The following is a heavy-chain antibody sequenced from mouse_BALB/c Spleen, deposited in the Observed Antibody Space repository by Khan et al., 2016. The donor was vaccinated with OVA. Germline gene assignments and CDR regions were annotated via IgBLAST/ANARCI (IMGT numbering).Heavy chain of an antibody. V-gene: IGHV3-2*02. Sequence: QESGPGLVKPSQSLSLTCTVTGYSITSDYAWNWIRQFPGNKLEWMGYISYSGSTTYNPSLKSRISITRDTSKNQFFLQLNSVTTEDTATYYCARRTTLVDYWYFDVWGAGTTVAVSS. D-gene: IGHD1-1*01. J-gene: IGHJ1*01. CDR1: GYSITSDYA. CDR2: ISYSGST. CDR3: ARRTTLVDYWYFDV.